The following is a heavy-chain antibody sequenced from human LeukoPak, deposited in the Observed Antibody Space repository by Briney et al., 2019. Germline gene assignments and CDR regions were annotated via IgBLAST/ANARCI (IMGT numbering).Heavy chain of an antibody. CDR2: SSGRGGST. Sequence: GGSLRLSCAASGFTFISYAMSCVRQAAGKGRDWVSASSGRGGSTYHADSVKGGFTISRDNSKNTLYLQMNSLRAEDTAVYYCAKEGYCGGDCYREFDYWGQGTLVTAS. D-gene: IGHD2-21*02. J-gene: IGHJ4*02. CDR1: GFTFISYA. CDR3: AKEGYCGGDCYREFDY. V-gene: IGHV3-23*01.